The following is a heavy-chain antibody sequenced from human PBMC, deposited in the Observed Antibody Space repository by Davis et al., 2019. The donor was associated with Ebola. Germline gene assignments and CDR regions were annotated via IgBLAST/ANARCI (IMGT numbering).Heavy chain of an antibody. J-gene: IGHJ6*02. V-gene: IGHV3-33*01. CDR3: CRDLKQPPPSYYYGMDV. CDR2: IWYDGSNK. Sequence: PGGSLRLSCAASGFTFSSYGMHWVRQAPGKGLEWVAVIWYDGSNKYYADSVKGRFTVSRDNSKETLYLQMNSLRAEDTAVYYCCRDLKQPPPSYYYGMDVWGQGTTVTVSS. CDR1: GFTFSSYG.